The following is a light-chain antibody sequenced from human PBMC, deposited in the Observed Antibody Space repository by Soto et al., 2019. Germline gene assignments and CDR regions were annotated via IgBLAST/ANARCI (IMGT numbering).Light chain of an antibody. V-gene: IGKV1-5*01. CDR1: QSISYW. CDR2: AAS. Sequence: DIQMTQSPSTLSASVGDRFTITCRASQSISYWLAWYQQKPGNAPKLLIYAASSLESGVPSRFSGSGSGTEFTLTISSLQPDDFATYFCHSRAFGQGTRLEIK. J-gene: IGKJ5*01. CDR3: HSRA.